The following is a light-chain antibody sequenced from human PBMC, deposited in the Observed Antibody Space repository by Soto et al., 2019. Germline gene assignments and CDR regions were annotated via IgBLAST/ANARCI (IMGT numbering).Light chain of an antibody. CDR2: GAS. V-gene: IGKV3-15*01. J-gene: IGKJ5*01. CDR3: QQYNSWPPIT. Sequence: EVVMTPSPATLSASPGERATLSCRASESVSSNLAWYQQRPGQAPRLVIYGASTRATGIPARFSGGGSGTEFTLTISSLQSEDFAVYYCQQYNSWPPITFGQGTRLEIK. CDR1: ESVSSN.